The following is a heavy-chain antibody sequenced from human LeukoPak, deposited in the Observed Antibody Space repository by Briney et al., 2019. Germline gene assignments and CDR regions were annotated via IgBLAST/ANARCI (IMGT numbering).Heavy chain of an antibody. CDR1: GFTFSSYS. J-gene: IGHJ5*02. V-gene: IGHV3-21*01. Sequence: GGSLRLSCAASGFTFSSYSKNGPREAPGKGLEWVSSISTSSSYIYYADSVKGRFTISRANAKTSLYLQMNSLRVEDTAVYYCARGRAVVAASDTWFDPWGQGTLVTVSS. CDR2: ISTSSSYI. D-gene: IGHD2-15*01. CDR3: ARGRAVVAASDTWFDP.